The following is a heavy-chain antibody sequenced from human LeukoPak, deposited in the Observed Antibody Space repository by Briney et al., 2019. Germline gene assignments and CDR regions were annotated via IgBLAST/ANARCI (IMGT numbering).Heavy chain of an antibody. CDR3: ARDLRITGPPTLHFDP. Sequence: SETLSLTCTVSGGSISSGDYYWSWIRQPPGKSLGWIGYIYYSGSTYYNPSLKSRVTISVDTSKNQFSLKLSSVTAADTAVYYCARDLRITGPPTLHFDPWGQGTLVTVSS. CDR1: GGSISSGDYY. J-gene: IGHJ5*02. V-gene: IGHV4-30-4*08. D-gene: IGHD1-20*01. CDR2: IYYSGST.